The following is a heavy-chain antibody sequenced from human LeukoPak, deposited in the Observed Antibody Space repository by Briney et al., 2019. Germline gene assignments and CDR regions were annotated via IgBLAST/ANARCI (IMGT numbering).Heavy chain of an antibody. J-gene: IGHJ4*02. D-gene: IGHD3-10*01. CDR2: ISGSGDYT. CDR3: AKVTYGSGTYGAFDS. Sequence: GGSLRLSCAASGFTFSSYSMNWIRQAPGKGLEWVSTISGSGDYTYYADSVKGRFTISRDNSKNTLYLQMNSLRAEDTAIYYCAKVTYGSGTYGAFDSWGQGTLVTVSS. CDR1: GFTFSSYS. V-gene: IGHV3-23*01.